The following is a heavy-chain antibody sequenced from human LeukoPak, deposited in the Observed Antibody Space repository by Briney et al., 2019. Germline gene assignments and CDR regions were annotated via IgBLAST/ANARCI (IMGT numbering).Heavy chain of an antibody. J-gene: IGHJ3*02. CDR1: GYTFTSYY. D-gene: IGHD3-9*01. CDR3: AKGPKRYNILTGYFVIETAFDI. CDR2: INPSGGST. V-gene: IGHV1-46*01. Sequence: ASVKVSCKASGYTFTSYYMHWVRQAPGQGLEWMGIINPSGGSTSYAQKFQGRVTMTRDMSTSTVYMELSSLRSEDTAVYYCAKGPKRYNILTGYFVIETAFDIWGQGTMVTASS.